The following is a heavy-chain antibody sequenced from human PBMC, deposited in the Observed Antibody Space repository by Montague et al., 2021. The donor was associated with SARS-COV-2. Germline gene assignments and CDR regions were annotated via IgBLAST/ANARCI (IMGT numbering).Heavy chain of an antibody. D-gene: IGHD1-1*01. J-gene: IGHJ2*01. V-gene: IGHV4-39*02. Sequence: SETLSLTCTVSGGSISSSSYYWGWVRQPPGKGPEWIGSIYYSGTTXYNPSLGSRVTMSVDTSKNQFSLRLSSVTAADTAVFYCAREDAGDWHFDLWGRGTLVTVSS. CDR2: IYYSGTT. CDR3: AREDAGDWHFDL. CDR1: GGSISSSSYY.